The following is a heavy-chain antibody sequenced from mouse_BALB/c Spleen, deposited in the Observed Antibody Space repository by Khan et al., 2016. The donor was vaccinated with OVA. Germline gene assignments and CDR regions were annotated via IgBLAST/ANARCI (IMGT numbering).Heavy chain of an antibody. D-gene: IGHD1-1*01. CDR3: ARHGSNSWFAY. J-gene: IGHJ3*01. V-gene: IGHV1-31*01. CDR2: IDPFNGGS. CDR1: GYSFTSYY. Sequence: VQLQQSGPELMKPGASVKISCKASGYSFTSYYIHWVKQSHGKTLEWIGYIDPFNGGSTYNKKLKVKATLTVDKSSSTAYMHLSSLTSEDSAVYYCARHGSNSWFAYWGQGTLVTVSA.